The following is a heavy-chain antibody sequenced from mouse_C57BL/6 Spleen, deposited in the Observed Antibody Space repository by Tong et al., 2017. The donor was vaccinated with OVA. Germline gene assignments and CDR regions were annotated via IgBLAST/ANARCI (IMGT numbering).Heavy chain of an antibody. V-gene: IGHV14-1*01. J-gene: IGHJ3*01. D-gene: IGHD2-1*01. Sequence: EVQLQESGAELVRPGASVKLSCTASGFNIKDDYMHWVKQRPEQGLEWIGRIDPEDGDTEYAPKFQGKATMTADTSSNTAYLQLSSLTSEDTAVYYCALFEGNYRFAYWGQGTLVTVSA. CDR3: ALFEGNYRFAY. CDR2: IDPEDGDT. CDR1: GFNIKDDY.